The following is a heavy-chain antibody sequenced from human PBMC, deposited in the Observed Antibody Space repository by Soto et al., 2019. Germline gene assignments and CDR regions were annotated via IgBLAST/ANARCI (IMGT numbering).Heavy chain of an antibody. CDR1: GFTFSSYA. Sequence: HPGGSLRLSCAASGFTFSSYAMHWVRQAPGKGLEWVAVISYDGSNKYYADSVKGRFTISRDNSKNTLYLQMNSLRAEDTAVYYCARVGGGVTNYYYYYGMDVWGQGTTVTVSS. CDR2: ISYDGSNK. V-gene: IGHV3-30-3*01. J-gene: IGHJ6*02. D-gene: IGHD4-17*01. CDR3: ARVGGGVTNYYYYYGMDV.